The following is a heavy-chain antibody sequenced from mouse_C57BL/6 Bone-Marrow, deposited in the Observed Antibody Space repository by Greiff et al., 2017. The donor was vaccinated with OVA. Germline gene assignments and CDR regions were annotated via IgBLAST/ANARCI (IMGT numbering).Heavy chain of an antibody. J-gene: IGHJ2*01. CDR3: ARPRLPWYYVDY. CDR1: GYTFTTYP. Sequence: LVESGAELVKPGASVKMSCKASGYTFTTYPIEWMKQNHGKSLEWIGNFHPYNDDTKYNEKFKGKATLTVEKSSSTVYLELSRLTSDDSAVYYCARPRLPWYYVDYWGQGTTLTVSS. V-gene: IGHV1-47*01. D-gene: IGHD2-4*01. CDR2: FHPYNDDT.